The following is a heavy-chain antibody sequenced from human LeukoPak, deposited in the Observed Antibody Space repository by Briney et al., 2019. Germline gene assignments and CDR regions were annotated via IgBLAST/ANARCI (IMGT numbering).Heavy chain of an antibody. V-gene: IGHV3-23*01. J-gene: IGHJ4*02. CDR2: ISGSGGST. CDR3: AKDRKWFGESTPFDY. Sequence: GGSLRLSCAASGFTFSSYAMSWVRQAPGKGLEWVSAISGSGGSTCYADSVKGRFTISRDNSKNTLYLQMNSLRAEDTAVYYCAKDRKWFGESTPFDYWGQGTLVTVSS. D-gene: IGHD3-10*01. CDR1: GFTFSSYA.